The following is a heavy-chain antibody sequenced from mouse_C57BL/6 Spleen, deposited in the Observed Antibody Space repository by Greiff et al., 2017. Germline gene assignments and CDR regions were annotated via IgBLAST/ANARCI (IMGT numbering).Heavy chain of an antibody. CDR2: IDPSDSYT. J-gene: IGHJ4*01. CDR1: GYTFTSYW. V-gene: IGHV1-50*01. CDR3: ARGHYGDYAMDY. D-gene: IGHD1-1*01. Sequence: QVQLKESGAELVKPGASVKLSCKASGYTFTSYWMQWVKQRPGQGLEWIGEIDPSDSYTNYNQKFKGKATLTVDTSSSTAYMQLSSLTSEDSAVYYCARGHYGDYAMDYWGQGTSVTVSS.